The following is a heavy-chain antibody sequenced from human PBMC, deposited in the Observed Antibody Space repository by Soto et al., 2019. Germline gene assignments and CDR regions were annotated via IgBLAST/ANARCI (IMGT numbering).Heavy chain of an antibody. Sequence: AASVKVSCKASGYTFTSYGMSWVRQAPGQGLEWMGWISAYNGNTNYAQKLQGRVTMTTDTSTSTAYMELRSLRSDDTAVYYCARVSVVLVPAAQLTYNWFDPWGQGTLVTVSS. CDR1: GYTFTSYG. J-gene: IGHJ5*02. CDR2: ISAYNGNT. V-gene: IGHV1-18*01. D-gene: IGHD2-2*01. CDR3: ARVSVVLVPAAQLTYNWFDP.